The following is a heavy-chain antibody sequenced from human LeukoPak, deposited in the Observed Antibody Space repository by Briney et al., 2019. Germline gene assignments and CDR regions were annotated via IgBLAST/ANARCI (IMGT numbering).Heavy chain of an antibody. V-gene: IGHV4-39*07. Sequence: ASETLSLTCTVSGGSISSSSYYWGWIRQPPGKGLEWSGSIYYSGSTYYNPSLKSRVTISVDTSKNQFSLKLSSVTAADTAVYYCAREGTAAPPYYYYGMDVWGQGTTVTVSS. CDR2: IYYSGST. CDR1: GGSISSSSYY. D-gene: IGHD1-14*01. CDR3: AREGTAAPPYYYYGMDV. J-gene: IGHJ6*02.